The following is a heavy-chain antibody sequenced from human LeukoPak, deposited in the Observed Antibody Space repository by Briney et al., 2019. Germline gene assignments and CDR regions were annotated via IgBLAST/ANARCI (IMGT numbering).Heavy chain of an antibody. V-gene: IGHV4-4*02. CDR1: GGSISSNNW. J-gene: IGHJ4*02. D-gene: IGHD3-3*01. CDR3: ARHCRGSWSGYYDCPAGAFDI. Sequence: SGTLPLTCAVSGGSISSNNWWSWVRQPPGRGLEWIADIYHTGSTNYSPSLKSRVTISVDKSKNQFFLKLNSVTAADTAVYYCARHCRGSWSGYYDCPAGAFDIWGQGTLVTVSS. CDR2: IYHTGST.